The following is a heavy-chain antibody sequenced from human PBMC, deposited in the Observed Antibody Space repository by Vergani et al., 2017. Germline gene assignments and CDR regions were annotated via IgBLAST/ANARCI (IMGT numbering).Heavy chain of an antibody. V-gene: IGHV1-2*02. CDR3: ARLSASSSSYVGY. CDR1: GYTFSAYY. D-gene: IGHD6-13*01. J-gene: IGHJ4*02. Sequence: QVQLVQSGAEVKKPGASVKVSCKASGYTFSAYYMHWVRQAPGQGLEWMGWINPNSGRTKYAQKFQGRVTMTRDTSISTAYMELSRLRSDDTAVFYCARLSASSSSYVGYWGQGTLVTVSS. CDR2: INPNSGRT.